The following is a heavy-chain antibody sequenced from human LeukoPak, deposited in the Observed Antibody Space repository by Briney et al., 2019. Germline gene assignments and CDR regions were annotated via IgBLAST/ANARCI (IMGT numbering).Heavy chain of an antibody. CDR1: GDSISTSNSY. CDR2: IYYSGNT. D-gene: IGHD1-26*01. J-gene: IGHJ4*02. V-gene: IGHV4-39*07. CDR3: ARSLVGASDY. Sequence: PSETLSLTCTVSGDSISTSNSYWGWIRQPPGKGLEWIGSIYYSGNTYYNASLKSRVTISVDTSKNQFSLKLSSVTAADTAVYYCARSLVGASDYWGQGTLVTVSS.